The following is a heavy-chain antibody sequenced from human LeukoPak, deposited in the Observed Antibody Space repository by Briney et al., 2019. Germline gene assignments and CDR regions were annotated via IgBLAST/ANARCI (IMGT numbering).Heavy chain of an antibody. CDR1: GFTFSNYG. D-gene: IGHD4-11*01. V-gene: IGHV3-33*01. CDR3: ARGDYRYYYVMDV. CDR2: IWYDGSNK. J-gene: IGHJ6*02. Sequence: GGSLRVSCAASGFTFSNYGMHWVRQAPGKGLEWVAVIWYDGSNKYYVDSVKGRFTISRDNSENTLWLQMNSLRAEDTAVYYCARGDYRYYYVMDVWGQGSTVTVSS.